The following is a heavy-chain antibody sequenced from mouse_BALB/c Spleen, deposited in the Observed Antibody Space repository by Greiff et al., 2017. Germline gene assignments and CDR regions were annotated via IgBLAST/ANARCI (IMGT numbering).Heavy chain of an antibody. J-gene: IGHJ4*01. CDR1: GYAFTNYL. V-gene: IGHV1-54*01. Sequence: QVQLQQSGAELVRPGTSVKVSCKASGYAFTNYLIEWVKQRPGQGLEWIGVINPGSGGTNYNEKFKGKATLTADKSSSTAYMQLSSLTSDDSAVYFCARYGSSVYAMDYWGQGTSVTVSS. CDR3: ARYGSSVYAMDY. D-gene: IGHD1-1*01. CDR2: INPGSGGT.